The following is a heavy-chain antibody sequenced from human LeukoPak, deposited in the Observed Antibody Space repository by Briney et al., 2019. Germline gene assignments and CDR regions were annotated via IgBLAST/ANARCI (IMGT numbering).Heavy chain of an antibody. D-gene: IGHD1-7*01. CDR3: ARSGWNYRLGYYYYMDV. Sequence: SETLSLTCTVSGGSISGYYWSWIRQPPGKGLEWIGYIYYRGNTQYNPSLKSRVTILLDTTKNQFSLKLSSVTAADTAVYYCARSGWNYRLGYYYYMDVWGKGTTVTVSS. V-gene: IGHV4-59*01. CDR2: IYYRGNT. J-gene: IGHJ6*03. CDR1: GGSISGYY.